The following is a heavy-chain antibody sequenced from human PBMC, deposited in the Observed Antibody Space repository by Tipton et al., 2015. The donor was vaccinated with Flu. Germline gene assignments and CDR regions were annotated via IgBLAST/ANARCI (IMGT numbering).Heavy chain of an antibody. CDR1: SGSIRSTNYF. Sequence: TLSLTCTVSSGSIRSTNYFCAWIRQPPGKRLELIGSIFPSGTTYYNPSLKSRVTISVDTSKSQFSLMLRSVTAADTAVYYCARLSYYDVDLKNYYFDFWGLGVLVTVSS. CDR3: ARLSYYDVDLKNYYFDF. V-gene: IGHV4-39*01. D-gene: IGHD3-10*02. J-gene: IGHJ4*02. CDR2: IFPSGTT.